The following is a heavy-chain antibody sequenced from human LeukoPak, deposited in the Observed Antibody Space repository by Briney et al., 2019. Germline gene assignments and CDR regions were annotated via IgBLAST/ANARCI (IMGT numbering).Heavy chain of an antibody. CDR3: ARGPHIVVVPAALDY. CDR2: INSDGSST. Sequence: PGGSLRLSCAASGFTFSSYWMHWVRQAPGKGLVWVSRINSDGSSTSYADSVKGRFTISRDNAKNTLYLQMNSLRAEDTAVYYCARGPHIVVVPAALDYWGQGTLVTVS. D-gene: IGHD2-2*01. CDR1: GFTFSSYW. J-gene: IGHJ4*02. V-gene: IGHV3-74*01.